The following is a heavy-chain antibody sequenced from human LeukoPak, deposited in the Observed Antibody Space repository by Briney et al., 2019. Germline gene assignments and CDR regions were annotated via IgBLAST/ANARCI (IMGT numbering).Heavy chain of an antibody. CDR3: ARASRLRYFDWLPLSDYYYGMDV. CDR2: ISYDGSNK. Sequence: GGSLRLSCAASGFTFSSYAMHWVRQAPGKGLEWVAVISYDGSNKYYADSVKGRFTISRDNSKNTLYLQMNSLRAEDTAVYYCARASRLRYFDWLPLSDYYYGMDVWGQGTTVTVSS. V-gene: IGHV3-30-3*01. J-gene: IGHJ6*02. D-gene: IGHD3-9*01. CDR1: GFTFSSYA.